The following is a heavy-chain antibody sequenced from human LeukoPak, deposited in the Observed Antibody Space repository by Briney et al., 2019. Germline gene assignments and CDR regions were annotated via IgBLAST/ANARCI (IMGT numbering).Heavy chain of an antibody. J-gene: IGHJ4*02. D-gene: IGHD3-10*01. V-gene: IGHV1-2*06. CDR1: GYTFTGHY. Sequence: ASVKVSCKASGYTFTGHYMHWVRQAPGQGLEWMGRINPNSGGTNYAQKFQGRVTMTRDTSISTAYMELSRVRSDDTAVYYCASLNSGSYHFDYWGQGTLVTVSS. CDR3: ASLNSGSYHFDY. CDR2: INPNSGGT.